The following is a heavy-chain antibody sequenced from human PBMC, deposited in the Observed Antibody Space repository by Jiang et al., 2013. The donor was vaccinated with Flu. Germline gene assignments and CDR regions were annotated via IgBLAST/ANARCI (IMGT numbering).Heavy chain of an antibody. CDR1: GFTFGDYA. D-gene: IGHD3-16*02. J-gene: IGHJ4*02. V-gene: IGHV3-49*03. Sequence: VQLVESGGGLVQPGRSLRLSCTASGFTFGDYAMSWFRQAPGKGLEWVGFIRSKAYGGTTEYAASVKGRFTISRDDSKSIAYLQMNSLKTEDTAVYYCTRYDYVWGSYRSPGYWGQGTLVTVSS. CDR2: IRSKAYGGTT. CDR3: TRYDYVWGSYRSPGY.